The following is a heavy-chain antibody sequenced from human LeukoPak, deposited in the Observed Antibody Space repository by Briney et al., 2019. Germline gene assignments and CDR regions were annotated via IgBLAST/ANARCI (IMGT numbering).Heavy chain of an antibody. CDR1: GGSFSVYY. V-gene: IGHV4-34*01. CDR3: ARGWVRPARLDY. J-gene: IGHJ4*02. Sequence: SETLSLTCAVYGGSFSVYYWSWIRQPPGKGLEWIGEINHSGSTNYNPSLKSRVTISVDTSKNQFSLKLSSVTAADTAVYYCARGWVRPARLDYWGQGTLVTVSS. CDR2: INHSGST. D-gene: IGHD5-12*01.